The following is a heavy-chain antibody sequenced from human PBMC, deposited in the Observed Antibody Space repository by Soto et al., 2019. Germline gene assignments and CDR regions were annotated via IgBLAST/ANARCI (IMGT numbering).Heavy chain of an antibody. CDR2: IIPILGIA. V-gene: IGHV1-69*02. Sequence: QVQLVQSGAEVKKPGSSVKVSCKASGGTFSSYTISWVRQAPGQGLEWMGRIIPILGIANYAQKFQGRVTITADKSTSTAYMELSSLRSEDTAVYYGARIVWVDTAMVLDYWGQGTLVTVSS. J-gene: IGHJ4*02. CDR3: ARIVWVDTAMVLDY. D-gene: IGHD5-18*01. CDR1: GGTFSSYT.